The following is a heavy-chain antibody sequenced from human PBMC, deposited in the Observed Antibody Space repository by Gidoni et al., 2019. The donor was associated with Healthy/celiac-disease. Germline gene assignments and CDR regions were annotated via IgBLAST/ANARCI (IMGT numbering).Heavy chain of an antibody. D-gene: IGHD6-13*01. Sequence: QVQLQESGPGLVKPSQTLSLTCTVSGGSISSGSYYWSWIRQPAGKGLEWIGRIYTSGSTNYNPSLKSRVTMSVDTSKNQFSLKLSSVTAADTAVYYCARGEQQLTYNWFDPWGQGTLVTVSS. CDR3: ARGEQQLTYNWFDP. V-gene: IGHV4-61*02. CDR2: IYTSGST. J-gene: IGHJ5*02. CDR1: GGSISSGSYY.